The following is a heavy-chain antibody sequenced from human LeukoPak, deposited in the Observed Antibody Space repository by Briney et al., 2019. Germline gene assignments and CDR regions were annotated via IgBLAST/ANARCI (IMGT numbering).Heavy chain of an antibody. J-gene: IGHJ4*02. CDR2: IYTSGST. D-gene: IGHD6-19*01. CDR3: ARDSSAGIWDY. CDR1: GGSFSGYY. V-gene: IGHV4-4*07. Sequence: SETPSLTCTVSGGSFSGYYWSWIRQPAGKGLEWIGRIYTSGSTNYNPSLKSRVTMSVDTSKNQFSLKLSSVTAADTAVYYCARDSSAGIWDYWGQGTLVTVSS.